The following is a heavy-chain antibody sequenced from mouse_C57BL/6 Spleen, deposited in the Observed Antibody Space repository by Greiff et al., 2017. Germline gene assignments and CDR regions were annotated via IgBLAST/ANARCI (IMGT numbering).Heavy chain of an antibody. D-gene: IGHD1-1*01. J-gene: IGHJ2*01. CDR1: GYTFTSYW. Sequence: QVQLQQPGAELVKPGASVTLSCTASGYTFTSYWMHWVKQRPGRGLEWIGRIDPNSGGTKYNEKFKSKATLTVDKHSSTAYMQLRSLTSEDSAVYYCSRGSSPDYFDYWGQGTTLTVSS. CDR2: IDPNSGGT. V-gene: IGHV1-72*01. CDR3: SRGSSPDYFDY.